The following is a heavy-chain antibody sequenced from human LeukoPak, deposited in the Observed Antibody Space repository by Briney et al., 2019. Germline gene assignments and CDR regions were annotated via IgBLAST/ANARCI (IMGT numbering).Heavy chain of an antibody. CDR2: SYTRGST. V-gene: IGHV4-4*07. CDR1: GGSINNYY. D-gene: IGHD2-15*01. Sequence: SETLSLTCTVSGGSINNYYWSWIRQPAAQGQEWIGRSYTRGSTNYNPSLKSRITISIDTSKNQISLSLSPVTATDTAASYCSRGRYCSADICSGGGAFDIWGQGKMVSVSP. CDR3: SRGRYCSADICSGGGAFDI. J-gene: IGHJ3*02.